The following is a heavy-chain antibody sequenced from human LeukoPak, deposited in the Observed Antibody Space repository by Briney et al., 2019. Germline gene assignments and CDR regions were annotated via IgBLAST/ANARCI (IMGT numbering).Heavy chain of an antibody. Sequence: GGSLRLSCAGSGFTISSYWMTWVRQAPGKGLEWVSSISSSSSYIYYADSVKGRFTISRDNAKNSLYLQMNSLRAEDTAVYYCARDRDHYYYYMDVWGKGTTVTVSS. CDR1: GFTISSYW. J-gene: IGHJ6*03. CDR3: ARDRDHYYYYMDV. D-gene: IGHD3-10*01. V-gene: IGHV3-21*01. CDR2: ISSSSSYI.